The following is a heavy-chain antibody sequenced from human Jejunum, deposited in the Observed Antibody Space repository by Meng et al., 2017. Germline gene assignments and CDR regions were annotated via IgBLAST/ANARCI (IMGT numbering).Heavy chain of an antibody. J-gene: IGHJ4*02. CDR3: ARQYDYDSSGYFYYF. CDR1: GGTFSNYA. D-gene: IGHD3-22*01. Sequence: QVQLVQAGAEGKKPGSPVKVSCRASGGTFSNYAINWVRQAPGQGLEWMGGIIPIFGTANYAQKFQGRVTITADVSTSTVYMDLSSLRSEDTAVYYCARQYDYDSSGYFYYFWGQGTLVTVSS. V-gene: IGHV1-69*01. CDR2: IIPIFGTA.